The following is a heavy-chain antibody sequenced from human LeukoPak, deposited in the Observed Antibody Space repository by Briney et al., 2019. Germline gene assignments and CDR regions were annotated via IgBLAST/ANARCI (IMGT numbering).Heavy chain of an antibody. CDR1: GFTFSSSW. D-gene: IGHD6-19*01. J-gene: IGHJ4*02. Sequence: GGSLRLSCAVSGFTFSSSWMHWVRQAPGKGLVWVSHIKTDGSTTAYADSVKGRFTISRDNAKNTLYLQMNSLRAEDTAVYYCAKGSAVADIYFDYWGQGTLVTVSS. CDR2: IKTDGSTT. V-gene: IGHV3-74*01. CDR3: AKGSAVADIYFDY.